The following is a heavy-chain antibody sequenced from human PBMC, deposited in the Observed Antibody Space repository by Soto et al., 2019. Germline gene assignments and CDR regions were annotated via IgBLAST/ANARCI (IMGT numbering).Heavy chain of an antibody. Sequence: PGGSLRLSCAASGFTFSSYDMHWVRQATGKGLEWVSAIGTAGDTYYPGSVKGRFTISRENAKNSLYLQMNSLRAGDTAVYYCARGLLNKYCSSTSCYKGVYTDVWGKGTTVTVSS. J-gene: IGHJ6*04. CDR3: ARGLLNKYCSSTSCYKGVYTDV. CDR1: GFTFSSYD. CDR2: IGTAGDT. D-gene: IGHD2-2*02. V-gene: IGHV3-13*01.